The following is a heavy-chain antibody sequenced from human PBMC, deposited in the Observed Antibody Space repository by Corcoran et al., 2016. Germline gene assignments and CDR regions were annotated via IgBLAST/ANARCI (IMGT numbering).Heavy chain of an antibody. D-gene: IGHD6-19*01. Sequence: QVQLQESGPGLVKPSETLSLTCTVSGGSISSYYWSWIRQPPGKGLEWIGYIYYSGSTNYNPSLKSRVTISVGTSMNQFSLTLSSVTAADTAVYYCARVAQWLGTGYYYGMDVWGQGTTVTVSS. V-gene: IGHV4-59*01. CDR3: ARVAQWLGTGYYYGMDV. CDR1: GGSISSYY. J-gene: IGHJ6*02. CDR2: IYYSGST.